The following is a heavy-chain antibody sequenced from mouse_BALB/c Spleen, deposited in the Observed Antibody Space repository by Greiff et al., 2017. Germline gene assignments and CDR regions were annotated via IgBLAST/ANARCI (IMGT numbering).Heavy chain of an antibody. J-gene: IGHJ4*01. V-gene: IGHV2-9*02. CDR3: ARDGYDGYSSAMDY. CDR2: IWAGGST. Sequence: VQLQQSGPGLVAPSQSLSITCTVSGFSLTSYGVHWVRQPPGKGLEWLGVIWAGGSTNYNSALMSRLSISKDNSKSQVFLKMNSLQTDDTAMYYCARDGYDGYSSAMDYWGQGTSVTVSS. CDR1: GFSLTSYG. D-gene: IGHD2-3*01.